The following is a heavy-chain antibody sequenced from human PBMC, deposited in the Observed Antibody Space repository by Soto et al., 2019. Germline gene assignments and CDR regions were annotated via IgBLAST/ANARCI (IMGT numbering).Heavy chain of an antibody. CDR3: ARSQRGRTAFTFDY. V-gene: IGHV4-61*01. CDR1: GDSVSNDNYY. J-gene: IGHJ4*02. CDR2: IYYSGTT. Sequence: PSETLSLTCAVSGDSVSNDNYYWSWIRQPPGKGLEWIGYIYYSGTTNYNSYLKSRLSLSVDMSKNQFSLKLASVTAADTAVYFCARSQRGRTAFTFDYWGQGALVTV. D-gene: IGHD3-16*01.